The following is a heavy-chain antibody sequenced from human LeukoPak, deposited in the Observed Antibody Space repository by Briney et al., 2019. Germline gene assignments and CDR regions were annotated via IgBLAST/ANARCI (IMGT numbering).Heavy chain of an antibody. CDR1: GYTFTSYA. J-gene: IGHJ6*02. V-gene: IGHV7-4-1*02. Sequence: ASVKVSCTASGYTFTSYAMNWVRQAPGQGLEWMGWINTNTGNPTYAQGFTGRFVFSLDTSVSTAYLQISSLKAEDTAVYYCARVWDSSGWYKGSILFYYYGMDVWGQGTTVTVSS. CDR3: ARVWDSSGWYKGSILFYYYGMDV. CDR2: INTNTGNP. D-gene: IGHD6-19*01.